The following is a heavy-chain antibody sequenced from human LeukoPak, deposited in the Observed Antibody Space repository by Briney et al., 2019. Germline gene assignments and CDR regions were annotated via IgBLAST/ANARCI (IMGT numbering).Heavy chain of an antibody. CDR2: IYYSGST. Sequence: SETLSLTCTVSGGSISSGGYYWSWIRQHPGKGLEWIGYIYYSGSTYYNPSLKSRVAISVDTSKNQFSLKLSSVTAADTAVYYCARAGGFFSPFGYWGQGTLVTVSS. J-gene: IGHJ4*02. CDR1: GGSISSGGYY. CDR3: ARAGGFFSPFGY. D-gene: IGHD3-16*01. V-gene: IGHV4-31*03.